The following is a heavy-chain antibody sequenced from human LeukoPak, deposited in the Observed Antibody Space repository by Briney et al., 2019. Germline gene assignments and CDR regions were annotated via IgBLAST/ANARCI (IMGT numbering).Heavy chain of an antibody. CDR3: ARQGKRDSSGWYV. D-gene: IGHD6-19*01. CDR2: IDPSDSYT. J-gene: IGHJ4*02. CDR1: GYSVTSYW. Sequence: GESLKISSKGSGYSVTSYWISWVRQMPGKGLEWMGRIDPSDSYTNYSPSFQGHVTISADKSISTAYLQWSSLKASDTAMYYCARQGKRDSSGWYVWGQGTLVTVSS. V-gene: IGHV5-10-1*01.